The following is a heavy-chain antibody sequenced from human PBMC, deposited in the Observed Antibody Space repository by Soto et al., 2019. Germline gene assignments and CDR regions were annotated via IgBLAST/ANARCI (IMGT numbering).Heavy chain of an antibody. CDR3: ARVGYYGSGSYSLAYYYMDV. J-gene: IGHJ6*03. CDR2: IYYSGST. D-gene: IGHD3-10*01. CDR1: GGSISSYY. Sequence: SETLSLTCTVSGGSISSYYWSWIRQPPGKGLEWIGYIYYSGSTNYNPSLKSRVTISVDTSKNQFSLKLSSVTAADTAVYYCARVGYYGSGSYSLAYYYMDVWGKGTTVTVPS. V-gene: IGHV4-59*01.